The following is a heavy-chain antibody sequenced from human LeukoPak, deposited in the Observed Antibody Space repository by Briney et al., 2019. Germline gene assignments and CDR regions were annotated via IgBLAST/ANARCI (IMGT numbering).Heavy chain of an antibody. J-gene: IGHJ4*02. Sequence: SGGSLRLSCAASGFTFSSSAMSWVRQAPGKGLEWVSLISGSGGSTYYVDSVKGRFTISRDNSKNTLYLQMNSLRAEDTAVYYCAKAMLVAVESYGYWGQGTLVTVSS. D-gene: IGHD6-19*01. CDR1: GFTFSSSA. V-gene: IGHV3-23*01. CDR3: AKAMLVAVESYGY. CDR2: ISGSGGST.